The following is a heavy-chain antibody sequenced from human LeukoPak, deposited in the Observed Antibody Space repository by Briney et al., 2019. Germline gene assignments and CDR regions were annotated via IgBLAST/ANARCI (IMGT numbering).Heavy chain of an antibody. CDR1: GFTFDDYG. V-gene: IGHV3-20*04. J-gene: IGHJ4*02. CDR2: ISWNSGST. CDR3: AKAAGAQNYFDY. Sequence: GGSLRLSCAASGFTFDDYGMSWVRQAPGKGLEWVSGISWNSGSTDYADSVKGRFTISRDNAKNSLYLQMNSLRAEDMALYYCAKAAGAQNYFDYWGQGTLVTVSS. D-gene: IGHD6-25*01.